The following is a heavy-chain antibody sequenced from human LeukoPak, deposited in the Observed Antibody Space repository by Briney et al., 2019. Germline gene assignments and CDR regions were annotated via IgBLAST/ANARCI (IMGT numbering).Heavy chain of an antibody. D-gene: IGHD3-22*01. Sequence: GASVKVSCKASGYTFTGYYMHWVRQAPGQGLEWMGWINPNSGGTNYAQNFQGRVTMNRDTSISTAYMELSRLRSDDTAVYYCAREGMPSGYGPYYYDSSGYYRYYFDYWGQGTLVTVSS. CDR3: AREGMPSGYGPYYYDSSGYYRYYFDY. V-gene: IGHV1-2*02. J-gene: IGHJ4*02. CDR2: INPNSGGT. CDR1: GYTFTGYY.